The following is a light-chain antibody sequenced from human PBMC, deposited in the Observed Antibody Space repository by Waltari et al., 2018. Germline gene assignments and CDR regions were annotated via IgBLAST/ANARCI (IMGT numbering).Light chain of an antibody. V-gene: IGKV4-1*01. CDR1: QSVLHSSNNKNY. Sequence: DIVMTQSPDSLAVSLGERATIHFKSSQSVLHSSNNKNYLAWYQPKPGQPPKLLIYWASTRESGVPDRFSGSGSGTDFTLTISSLQAEDVAVYYCQQYYSTCQFGQGTKVEIK. CDR3: QQYYSTCQ. CDR2: WAS. J-gene: IGKJ1*01.